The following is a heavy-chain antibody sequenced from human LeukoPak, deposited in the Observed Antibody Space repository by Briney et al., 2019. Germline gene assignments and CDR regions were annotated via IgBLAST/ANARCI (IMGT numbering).Heavy chain of an antibody. J-gene: IGHJ6*03. D-gene: IGHD6-19*01. CDR3: ARGQAESSGWYYYYYYYMDV. V-gene: IGHV1-8*02. Sequence: ASVKVSCRASGYIFTNYGISWVRQAPGQGLEWMGWMNPNSGNTGYAQKFQGRVTMTRNTSISTAYMELSSLRSEDTAVYYCARGQAESSGWYYYYYYYMDVWGKGTTVTVSS. CDR2: MNPNSGNT. CDR1: GYIFTNYG.